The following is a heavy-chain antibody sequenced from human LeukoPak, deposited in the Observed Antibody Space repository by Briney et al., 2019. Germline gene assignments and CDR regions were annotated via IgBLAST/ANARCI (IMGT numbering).Heavy chain of an antibody. Sequence: SGGSLRLSCAASGFTFSTYAMSWVRQAPGKGLECVSALSGNGNTIHYADSVKGRFTISRDNSKNTLSLQMNSLRAEDTAVYYCAKALYGGHDYWGQGTLVTVSS. J-gene: IGHJ4*02. D-gene: IGHD4-23*01. CDR3: AKALYGGHDY. CDR1: GFTFSTYA. V-gene: IGHV3-23*01. CDR2: LSGNGNTI.